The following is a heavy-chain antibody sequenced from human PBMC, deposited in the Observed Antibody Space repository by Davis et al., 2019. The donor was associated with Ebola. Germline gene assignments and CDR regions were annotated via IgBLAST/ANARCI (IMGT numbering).Heavy chain of an antibody. Sequence: SETLSLSCTVSGGSISSSYWSWIRQPPGKGLEWIGYIYYSGSTYYNPSLKSRVTISVDTSKNQFSLKLSSVTAADTAVYYCARQWIQLWLDYWGQGTLVTVSS. D-gene: IGHD5-18*01. CDR3: ARQWIQLWLDY. CDR2: IYYSGST. J-gene: IGHJ4*02. CDR1: GGSISSSY. V-gene: IGHV4-59*08.